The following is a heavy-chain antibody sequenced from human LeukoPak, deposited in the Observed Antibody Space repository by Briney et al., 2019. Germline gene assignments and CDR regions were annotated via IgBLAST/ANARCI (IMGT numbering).Heavy chain of an antibody. V-gene: IGHV1-69*05. D-gene: IGHD4-23*01. Sequence: ASVKVSCKASGGTFSSYAIGWVRQAPGQGLEWMGGIIPIFGTANYAQKFQGRVTITTDESTSTAYMELSSLRSEDTAVYYCARAVTTVDYYYYYYMDVWGKGTTVTVSS. J-gene: IGHJ6*03. CDR1: GGTFSSYA. CDR3: ARAVTTVDYYYYYYMDV. CDR2: IIPIFGTA.